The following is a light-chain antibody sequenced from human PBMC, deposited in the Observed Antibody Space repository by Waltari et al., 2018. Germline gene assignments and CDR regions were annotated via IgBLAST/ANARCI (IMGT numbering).Light chain of an antibody. CDR3: QQYNIWPYT. J-gene: IGKJ2*01. V-gene: IGKV1-5*03. CDR1: QSISNW. Sequence: DIQMTQSPSTLSASVGDRVTLPCRASQSISNWLAWYQQKPGKAPKVLIYKSFTLQSGVPSRFSGSGSEKEFILTISSLQPDDFATYYCQQYNIWPYTFGQGTTLEI. CDR2: KSF.